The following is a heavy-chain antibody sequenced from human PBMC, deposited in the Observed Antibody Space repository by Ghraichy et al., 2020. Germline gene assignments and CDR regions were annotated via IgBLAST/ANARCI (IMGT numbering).Heavy chain of an antibody. CDR2: ISSSSSTI. CDR1: GFTFSSYS. D-gene: IGHD4-17*01. J-gene: IGHJ4*02. Sequence: GESLNISCAASGFTFSSYSMNWVRQAPGKGLEWVSYISSSSSTIYYADSVKGRFTISRDNAKNSLYLQMNSLRAEDTAVYYCARDRGPYGDYGLDYWGQGTLVTVSS. CDR3: ARDRGPYGDYGLDY. V-gene: IGHV3-48*04.